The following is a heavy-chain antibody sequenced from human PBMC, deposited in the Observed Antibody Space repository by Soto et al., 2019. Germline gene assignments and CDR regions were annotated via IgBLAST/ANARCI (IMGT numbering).Heavy chain of an antibody. CDR3: ARDVLGYCSSTSCFYGLDV. V-gene: IGHV4-59*13. CDR1: GGSISSYY. Sequence: SETLSLTCTVSGGSISSYYWSWIRQPPGKGLEWIGSISYSGGTNYNPSLKTRLTISLDTSKKQFSLKLRSLTAADTAVYYCARDVLGYCSSTSCFYGLDVWGQGTTVTVSS. J-gene: IGHJ6*02. D-gene: IGHD2-2*01. CDR2: ISYSGGT.